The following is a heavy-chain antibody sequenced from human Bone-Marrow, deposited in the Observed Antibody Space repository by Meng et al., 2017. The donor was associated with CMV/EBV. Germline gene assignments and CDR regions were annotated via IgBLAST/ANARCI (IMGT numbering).Heavy chain of an antibody. CDR1: FSSYA. CDR2: ISYDGSNK. D-gene: IGHD2-8*01. V-gene: IGHV3-30-3*01. Sequence: FSSYAMHWVRQAPGKGLEWVAVISYDGSNKYYADSVKGRFTISRDNSKNTLYLQMNSLRAEDTAVYYCARDRDCTNGVCYGMSAFDIWGQGTMVTVSS. J-gene: IGHJ3*02. CDR3: ARDRDCTNGVCYGMSAFDI.